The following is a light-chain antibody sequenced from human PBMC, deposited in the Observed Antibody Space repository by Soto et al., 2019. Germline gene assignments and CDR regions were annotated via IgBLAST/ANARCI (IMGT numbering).Light chain of an antibody. CDR1: SSDVGGYNY. CDR2: EVS. J-gene: IGLJ2*01. V-gene: IGLV2-8*01. Sequence: QSALTQPPSASGSPGQSVTISCTGTSSDVGGYNYVSWYQQHPGKAPKLMIYEVSKRPSGVPDRFSGSKSGNTASLTVSGLQAEDEADYYCSSYAVLHVVFGGGTKLTVL. CDR3: SSYAVLHVV.